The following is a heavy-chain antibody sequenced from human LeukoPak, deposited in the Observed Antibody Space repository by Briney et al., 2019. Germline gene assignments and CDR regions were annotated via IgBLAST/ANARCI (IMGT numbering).Heavy chain of an antibody. D-gene: IGHD3-10*01. CDR2: INPNGGGT. J-gene: IGHJ5*02. CDR3: ARCPGGYNWFDP. V-gene: IGHV1-2*02. Sequence: ASVTVSRQASVYTFTGYYIHWVRQPPGQGLEWMGWINPNGGGTNYAQKFQGRVTLARNTSISTAYMEQNSLISDDTAVYYCARCPGGYNWFDPWGQGTLVTVSS. CDR1: VYTFTGYY.